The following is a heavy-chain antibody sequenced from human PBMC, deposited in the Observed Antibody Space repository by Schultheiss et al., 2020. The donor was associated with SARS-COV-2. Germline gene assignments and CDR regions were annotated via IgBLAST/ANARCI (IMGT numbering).Heavy chain of an antibody. CDR1: GFTFSSYG. J-gene: IGHJ6*02. V-gene: IGHV3-30*02. Sequence: GGSLRLSCAASGFTFSSYGMHWVRQAPGKGLEWVAVIWYDGSNKYYADSVKGRFTISRDNSKNTLYLQMNSLRAEDTAVYYCAKDPGELWFGDPGDYYYYYGMDVWGQGTTVTVSS. CDR3: AKDPGELWFGDPGDYYYYYGMDV. CDR2: IWYDGSNK. D-gene: IGHD3-10*01.